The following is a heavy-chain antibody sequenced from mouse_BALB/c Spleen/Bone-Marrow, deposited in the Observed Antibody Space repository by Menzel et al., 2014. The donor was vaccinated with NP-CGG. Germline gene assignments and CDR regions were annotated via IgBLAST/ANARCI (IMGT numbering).Heavy chain of an antibody. D-gene: IGHD2-5*01. V-gene: IGHV14-3*02. CDR3: STYYYYSNTFSY. CDR2: IDPANGNT. CDR1: GFNIKDTY. J-gene: IGHJ3*01. Sequence: VQLQQSGAELVKPGASVKLSCTASGFNIKDTYMHWVKQRPEQGLEWIGRIDPANGNTKYDQKFKDKATITADTSSNTTYLHLITLTSYDTSFYYYSTYYYYSNTFSYLRQGTLVTVSA.